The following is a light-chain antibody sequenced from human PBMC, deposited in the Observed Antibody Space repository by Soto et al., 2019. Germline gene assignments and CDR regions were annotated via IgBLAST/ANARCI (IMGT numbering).Light chain of an antibody. CDR2: AAS. Sequence: DIQLTQSPSFLSASVGDRVTITCRASQGISSYVAWYQQKPGKAPKLLIYAASTLQSGVTSRFSGSGSGTEFTLTISSLQPADFATYYCQQLNSYPLTFGGGTKVEIK. V-gene: IGKV1-9*01. CDR3: QQLNSYPLT. J-gene: IGKJ4*01. CDR1: QGISSY.